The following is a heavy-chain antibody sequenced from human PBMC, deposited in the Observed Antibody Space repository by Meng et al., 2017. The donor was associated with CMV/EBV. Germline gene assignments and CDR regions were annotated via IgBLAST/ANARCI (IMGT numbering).Heavy chain of an antibody. D-gene: IGHD3-3*01. V-gene: IGHV3-74*01. CDR2: INSDGSST. Sequence: GESLKISCAASGFTFSSYWMHWVRQAPGKGLVWVSRINSDGSSTSYADSVKGRFTISRDNAKNTLYLQMNSLRAEDTAGYYCARDKDDFWSGYYIWGQGTLVTVSS. CDR1: GFTFSSYW. J-gene: IGHJ4*02. CDR3: ARDKDDFWSGYYI.